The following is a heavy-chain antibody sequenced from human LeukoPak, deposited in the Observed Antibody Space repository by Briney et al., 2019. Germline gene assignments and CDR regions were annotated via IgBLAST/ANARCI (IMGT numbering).Heavy chain of an antibody. V-gene: IGHV1-2*02. CDR3: ARAYCSGGSCYSP. CDR1: GYSFGGDY. Sequence: ASVKVSCKASGYSFGGDYIHWLRQAPGQGLEWMGWVDPSIGGTDYAQKFQGRVTMTRDTSISTAYMELSSLTPDDTAVYYCARAYCSGGSCYSPWGQGTLVTVSS. CDR2: VDPSIGGT. J-gene: IGHJ5*02. D-gene: IGHD2-15*01.